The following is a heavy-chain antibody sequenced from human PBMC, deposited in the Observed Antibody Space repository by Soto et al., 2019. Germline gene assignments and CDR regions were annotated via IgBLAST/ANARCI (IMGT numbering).Heavy chain of an antibody. Sequence: GPSVKVSCKASGYSCTSYSMHWVRQAPGQRLEWMGWINAGNGNTKYSQKFQGRVTITRDTSASTAYMELSSLRSEDTAVYYCASLLPIPSSSSNDYWGQGTLVTVSS. CDR2: INAGNGNT. V-gene: IGHV1-3*01. J-gene: IGHJ4*02. CDR1: GYSCTSYS. CDR3: ASLLPIPSSSSNDY. D-gene: IGHD2-21*01.